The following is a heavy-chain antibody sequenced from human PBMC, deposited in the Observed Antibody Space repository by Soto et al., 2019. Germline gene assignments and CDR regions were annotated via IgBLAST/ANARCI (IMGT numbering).Heavy chain of an antibody. D-gene: IGHD3-3*01. CDR2: ISPDGGRT. J-gene: IGHJ6*02. CDR1: GYTFTTYY. Sequence: ASVKVSCKASGYTFTTYYMHWVRQAPGQGLEWMGIISPDGGRTSYAQKFQGRVTMTRDTSTSTVYMELSSLRSEDTAVYYCAREPTYYDFWSGYFPDYYYGMDVWGQGTTVTVSS. CDR3: AREPTYYDFWSGYFPDYYYGMDV. V-gene: IGHV1-46*01.